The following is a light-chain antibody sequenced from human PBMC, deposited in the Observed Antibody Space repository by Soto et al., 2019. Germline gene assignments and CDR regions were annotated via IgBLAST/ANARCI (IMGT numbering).Light chain of an antibody. Sequence: EIVLTQSPGTLSLSPGERATLSCRASQSGSSSYLSWYQQKPGQAPRLLIYGASSRATGINDRFSGGGSGTAFTLTISRLEPEDFAVYYCQQYGSSSWTFGQGTKVEIK. V-gene: IGKV3-20*01. CDR3: QQYGSSSWT. J-gene: IGKJ1*01. CDR2: GAS. CDR1: QSGSSSY.